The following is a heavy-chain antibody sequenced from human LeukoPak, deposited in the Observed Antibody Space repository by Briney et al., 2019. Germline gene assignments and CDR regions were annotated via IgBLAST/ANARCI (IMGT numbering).Heavy chain of an antibody. CDR2: IRIGGGGT. V-gene: IGHV3-23*01. CDR1: GFDLTTYA. Sequence: GGSLRLSCAASGFDLTTYAMTWVPQAPAKGLEWVSSIRIGGGGTYYADSVKGRFTISRDNSENTLHLQMNNLRVEDTARYFCARCMVLSQGWCNWFDPWGQGTLVTVSS. J-gene: IGHJ5*02. D-gene: IGHD6-13*01. CDR3: ARCMVLSQGWCNWFDP.